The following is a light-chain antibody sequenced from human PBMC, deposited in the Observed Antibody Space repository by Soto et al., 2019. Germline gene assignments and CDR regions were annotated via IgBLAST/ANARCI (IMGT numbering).Light chain of an antibody. V-gene: IGKV4-1*01. CDR3: QQYYSTPPT. J-gene: IGKJ2*01. CDR1: QYIGRY. Sequence: DIQMTQSPSSLSASVGDRVTITCRAGQYIGRYLNWYQQKPGQPPKLLIYWASTRESGVPDRFSGSGSGTDFTLTISSLQAEDVAVYYCQQYYSTPPTFGQGTKLEIK. CDR2: WAS.